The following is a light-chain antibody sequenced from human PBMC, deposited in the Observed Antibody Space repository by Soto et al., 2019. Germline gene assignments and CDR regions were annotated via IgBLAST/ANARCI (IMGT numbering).Light chain of an antibody. CDR1: QSVRSSY. V-gene: IGKV3-20*01. CDR3: QQYDKLPRT. Sequence: EIVLSQSPGTLSLSPGERATLSCRASQSVRSSYLAWYQQKPGQAPRLLIYDASSRATGIPDRFSGSGSGTDFTLTISRLEPEDSAVYYCQQYDKLPRTFGQGTKVDIK. J-gene: IGKJ1*01. CDR2: DAS.